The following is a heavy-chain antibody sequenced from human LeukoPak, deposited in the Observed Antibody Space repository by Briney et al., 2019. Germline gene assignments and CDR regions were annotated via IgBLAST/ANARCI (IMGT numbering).Heavy chain of an antibody. CDR2: ISYNGGST. CDR3: ARVGCNGDSCFNYFDY. V-gene: IGHV3-64*01. Sequence: GGSLRLSCAASGFTFSSYAMFWVRQAPGKGLEDVSAISYNGGSTYYANSVKGRFIISRDNSKNTLYLQMGSLRAEDMAVYYCARVGCNGDSCFNYFDYWGQGTLVTVSS. CDR1: GFTFSSYA. D-gene: IGHD2-15*01. J-gene: IGHJ4*02.